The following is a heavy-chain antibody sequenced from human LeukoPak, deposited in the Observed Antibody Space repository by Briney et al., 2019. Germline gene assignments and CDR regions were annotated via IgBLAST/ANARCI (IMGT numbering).Heavy chain of an antibody. CDR3: VSFYETD. V-gene: IGHV3-74*01. D-gene: IGHD2/OR15-2a*01. Sequence: PGGSLRLSCAASGNYWMHWVRQAPGKGLLWVSHINSDGSWTSYADPVKGRFTISKDNAKNTVCLQMNNLRAEDTAVYYCVSFYETDWGRGTLVTVAS. CDR1: GNYW. CDR2: INSDGSWT. J-gene: IGHJ4*02.